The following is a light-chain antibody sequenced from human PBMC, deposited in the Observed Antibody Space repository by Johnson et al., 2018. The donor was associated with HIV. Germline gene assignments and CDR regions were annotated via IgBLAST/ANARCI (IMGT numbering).Light chain of an antibody. CDR1: SSNIGNNY. J-gene: IGLJ1*01. CDR2: DNN. V-gene: IGLV1-51*01. Sequence: HSVLTQPPSVSAAPGQKVTISCSGSSSNIGNNYVSWYQHLPGKAPKLLIYDNNKRPSGIPDRFSGSKSGTSATLGITGLQTGDEADYYCGTWDTSLSAVYFVGTGTKVTVL. CDR3: GTWDTSLSAVYF.